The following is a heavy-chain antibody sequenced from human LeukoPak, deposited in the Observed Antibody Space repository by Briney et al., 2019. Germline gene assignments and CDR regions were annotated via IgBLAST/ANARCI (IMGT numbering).Heavy chain of an antibody. D-gene: IGHD6-13*01. CDR2: ISGSGGNT. V-gene: IGHV3-23*01. CDR1: GFTFSNYA. Sequence: GGSLRLSCAASGFTFSNYAMNWVRQAPGKGLEWVSGISGSGGNTYYADSVKGHFTISRDNSKNTLYLQMNSLRAEDTAVYYCAKDSEVPGDSSSWSGDYFDYWGQGTLVTVSS. CDR3: AKDSEVPGDSSSWSGDYFDY. J-gene: IGHJ4*02.